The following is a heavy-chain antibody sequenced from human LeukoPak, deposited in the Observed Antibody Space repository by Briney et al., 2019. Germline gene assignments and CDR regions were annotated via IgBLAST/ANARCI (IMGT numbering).Heavy chain of an antibody. D-gene: IGHD3-16*01. CDR2: INNDGSDT. CDR1: GFTFGPYW. V-gene: IGHV3-74*01. J-gene: IGHJ3*02. Sequence: AGGSLRLSCVASGFTFGPYWMHWVRHVPGKGLVWVSRINNDGSDTIYADSVKGRFTASRDNSKDTLFLQMNSLRAEDTAVYYCARGGGDHAFDIWGQGTMVTVSS. CDR3: ARGGGDHAFDI.